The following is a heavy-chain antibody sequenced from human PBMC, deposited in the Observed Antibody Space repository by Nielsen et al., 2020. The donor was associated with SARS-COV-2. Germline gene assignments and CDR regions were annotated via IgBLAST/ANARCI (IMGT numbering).Heavy chain of an antibody. Sequence: GESLKISCAASGFTFSSYGMHWVRQAPGKGLEWGAVIWYDGSNKYYADSVKGRFTISRDNSKNTLYLQMNSLRAEDTAVYYCAREPSWGAGEDVWGQGTTVTVSS. CDR1: GFTFSSYG. J-gene: IGHJ6*02. CDR3: AREPSWGAGEDV. D-gene: IGHD3-16*01. V-gene: IGHV3-33*01. CDR2: IWYDGSNK.